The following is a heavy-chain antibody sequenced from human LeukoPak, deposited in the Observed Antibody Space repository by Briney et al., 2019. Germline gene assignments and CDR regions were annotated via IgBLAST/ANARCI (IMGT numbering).Heavy chain of an antibody. CDR3: ARGAIPDLRPTPNYYYMDV. J-gene: IGHJ6*03. CDR1: GFTFSSYE. Sequence: GGSLRLSCAASGFTFSSYEMNWVRQAPGKGLEWVSYISSSGSTIYYADSVKGRFTISRDNAKNSLYVQMNSLRAEDTAVYYCARGAIPDLRPTPNYYYMDVWGKGTTVTISS. D-gene: IGHD2-21*01. CDR2: ISSSGSTI. V-gene: IGHV3-48*03.